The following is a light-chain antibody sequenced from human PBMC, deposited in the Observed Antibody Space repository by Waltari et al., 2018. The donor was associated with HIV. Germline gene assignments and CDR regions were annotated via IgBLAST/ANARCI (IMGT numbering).Light chain of an antibody. J-gene: IGLJ3*02. V-gene: IGLV2-14*01. CDR3: SSYTSSSTRV. Sequence: QSALTQPASVSGSPGQSITISCTGTSSDVGGYNYVSWYQQHPGKASKLMIYEVSNRPSGVSNRFSGSKSGNTASLTISGLQAEDEADYYCSSYTSSSTRVFGGGTNLTVL. CDR1: SSDVGGYNY. CDR2: EVS.